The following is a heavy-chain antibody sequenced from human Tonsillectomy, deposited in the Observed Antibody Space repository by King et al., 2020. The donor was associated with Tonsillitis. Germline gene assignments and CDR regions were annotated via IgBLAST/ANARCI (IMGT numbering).Heavy chain of an antibody. CDR2: IYPGDSDT. D-gene: IGHD3-10*01. CDR1: GYIFTNYW. CDR3: ARSSDGGYYFDY. V-gene: IGHV5-51*01. J-gene: IGHJ4*02. Sequence: EGQLVQSGAEVKKPGESLKISCKGSGYIFTNYWIAWVRQMPGKGLEWMGIIYPGDSDTRYSPSFEGQVTISADKSISTAFLQWSSLKASDTAIFYCARSSDGGYYFDYWGLGTLVTVSS.